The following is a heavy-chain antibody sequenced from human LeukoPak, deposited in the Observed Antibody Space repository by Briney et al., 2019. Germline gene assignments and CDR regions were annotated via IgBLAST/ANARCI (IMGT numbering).Heavy chain of an antibody. CDR2: VDPEDGET. D-gene: IGHD3-10*01. CDR1: GYTFTGYY. CDR3: AKGGSIGFYGSGSSQYLFDY. V-gene: IGHV1-69-2*01. Sequence: SCKASGYTFTGYYMHWVQQAPGKGLEWMGRVDPEDGETIYAEKFQGRVTITADTSTDTACMELSSLRSEDTDVYYCAKGGSIGFYGSGSSQYLFDYWGQGTLVTVSS. J-gene: IGHJ4*02.